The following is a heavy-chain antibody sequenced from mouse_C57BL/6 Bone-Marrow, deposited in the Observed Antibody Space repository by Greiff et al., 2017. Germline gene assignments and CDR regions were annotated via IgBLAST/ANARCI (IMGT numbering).Heavy chain of an antibody. CDR1: GYSFTGYF. Sequence: EVQLQQSGPELVKPGDSVKISCKASGYSFTGYFMNWVMQSHGKSLEWIGRINPYNGDTFYNQKFKGKATLTIDKSSSTAHMELRSLTSEDSAVXYCAEGWLLCDYWGQGTTLTVSS. D-gene: IGHD2-3*01. J-gene: IGHJ2*01. CDR2: INPYNGDT. V-gene: IGHV1-20*01. CDR3: AEGWLLCDY.